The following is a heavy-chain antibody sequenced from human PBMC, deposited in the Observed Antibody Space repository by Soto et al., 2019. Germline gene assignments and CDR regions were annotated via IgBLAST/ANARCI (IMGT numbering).Heavy chain of an antibody. J-gene: IGHJ6*02. CDR2: IYYSGST. Sequence: VSGGSISSYYWSWIRQPPGKGLEWIGYIYYSGSTNYNPSLKSRVTISVDTSKNQFSLKLSSVTAADTAVYYCARDHLSSSSDYYYGMDVWGQGTTVTVSS. D-gene: IGHD6-13*01. CDR1: GGSISSYY. CDR3: ARDHLSSSSDYYYGMDV. V-gene: IGHV4-59*01.